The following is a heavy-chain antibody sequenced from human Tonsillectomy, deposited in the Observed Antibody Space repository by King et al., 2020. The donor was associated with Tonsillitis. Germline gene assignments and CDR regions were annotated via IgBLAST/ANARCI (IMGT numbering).Heavy chain of an antibody. CDR2: ISGSGGNT. J-gene: IGHJ4*02. CDR3: AKDQGGFYGDYHFEY. Sequence: VQLVESGGGLVQPGGSLRLSCAASGFTFSSYAMSWVRQAPGKGLEWVSAISGSGGNTYYADSVKGRFTISRDNSKNTLYVQMNSLRGEDTALYYCAKDQGGFYGDYHFEYWGQGTLVTVSS. V-gene: IGHV3-23*04. CDR1: GFTFSSYA. D-gene: IGHD4-17*01.